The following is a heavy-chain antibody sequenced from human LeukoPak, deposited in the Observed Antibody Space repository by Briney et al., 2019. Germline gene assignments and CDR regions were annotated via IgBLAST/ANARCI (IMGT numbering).Heavy chain of an antibody. D-gene: IGHD3-22*01. V-gene: IGHV4-34*01. CDR1: GGSLSGYY. J-gene: IGHJ4*02. CDR3: ARGWNYYDSNFDY. Sequence: SGTLSLTCAVYGGSLSGYYWSWIRQPPGKGLEWIGEINHSGSTNYNPSLKSRVTISVDTSKNQFSLKLSSVTAADTAVYYCARGWNYYDSNFDYWGQGTLVTVSS. CDR2: INHSGST.